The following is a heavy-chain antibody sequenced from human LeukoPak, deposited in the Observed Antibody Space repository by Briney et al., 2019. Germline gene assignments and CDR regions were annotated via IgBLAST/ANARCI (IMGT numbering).Heavy chain of an antibody. Sequence: AAVKVSCKASGYTFTSYGISWVRQAPGQGLEWMGWISAYNGNTNYAQKLQGRVTMTTDTSTSTAYMELRSLRSDDTAVYYCARDPGRRDCSSTSCYPVNWGQGTLVTVSS. CDR2: ISAYNGNT. CDR1: GYTFTSYG. D-gene: IGHD2-2*01. J-gene: IGHJ4*02. V-gene: IGHV1-18*01. CDR3: ARDPGRRDCSSTSCYPVN.